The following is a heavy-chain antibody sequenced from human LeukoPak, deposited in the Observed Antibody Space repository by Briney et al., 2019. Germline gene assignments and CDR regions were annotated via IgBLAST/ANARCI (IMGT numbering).Heavy chain of an antibody. J-gene: IGHJ4*02. D-gene: IGHD4-17*01. CDR2: MYYTGSI. CDR3: ARYGMTTVTAWGFDY. CDR1: GGSISSYY. V-gene: IGHV4-59*01. Sequence: SETLSLTCTVSGGSISSYYWSWIRQPPGKGLEWIGYMYYTGSIMYNPSLKTRVTMSVDTSKNQFSLKVRSVTAADTAVYYCARYGMTTVTAWGFDYWGQGTLVTVSS.